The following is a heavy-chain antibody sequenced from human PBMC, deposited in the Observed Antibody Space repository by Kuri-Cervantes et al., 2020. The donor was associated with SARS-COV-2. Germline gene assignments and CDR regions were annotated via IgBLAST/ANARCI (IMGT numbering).Heavy chain of an antibody. V-gene: IGHV4-59*01. CDR2: IYYSGST. J-gene: IGHJ4*02. CDR3: ATSSGSAGYDY. Sequence: SETLSLTCAVHGGSFSGYYWSWIRQPPGKGLEWIGYIYYSGSTNYNPSLKSRVTISVDTSKNQFSLKLSSVTAADTAVYYCATSSGSAGYDYWGQGTLVTVSS. CDR1: GGSFSGYY. D-gene: IGHD6-19*01.